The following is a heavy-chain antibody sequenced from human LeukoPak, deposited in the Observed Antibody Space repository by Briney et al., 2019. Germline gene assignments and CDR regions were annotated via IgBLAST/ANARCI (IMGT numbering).Heavy chain of an antibody. CDR1: GFTFSSYG. Sequence: PGGSLRLSCAASGFTFSSYGMSWVRQAPGKGLEWVSAISSSGGSTYYADSVKGRFTISRDDSKNTAYLQMNSLKTEDTAVYYCTRPNYYYDSSGYYFNDYWGQGTLVTVSS. CDR2: ISSSGGST. D-gene: IGHD3-22*01. V-gene: IGHV3-23*01. J-gene: IGHJ4*02. CDR3: TRPNYYYDSSGYYFNDY.